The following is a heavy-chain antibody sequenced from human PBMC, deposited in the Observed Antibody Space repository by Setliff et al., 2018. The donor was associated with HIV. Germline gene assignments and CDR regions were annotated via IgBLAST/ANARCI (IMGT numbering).Heavy chain of an antibody. CDR3: ARRGRSMGWFDP. CDR2: INSSGTT. Sequence: SETLSLTCTVSGDGISSWQWSWIRQPPGKGLEWIGYINSSGTTNYNPSLKSRVNISIDPSKNHFTLRLSSVTVADTAVYYCARRGRSMGWFDPWGQGSLVTVSS. CDR1: GDGISSWQ. J-gene: IGHJ5*02. V-gene: IGHV4-4*09. D-gene: IGHD3-10*01.